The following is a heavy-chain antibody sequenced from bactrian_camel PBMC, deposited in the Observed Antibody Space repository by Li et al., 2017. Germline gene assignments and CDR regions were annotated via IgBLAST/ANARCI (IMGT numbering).Heavy chain of an antibody. CDR2: IFTTSDYT. Sequence: QVQLVESGGGSVQAGGSLRLSCTASGYTYSKRCMGWFRQAPGKEREEVAAIFTTSDYTYYGDSVKGRFTISRDDAKNTVYLQMNNLKPEDTAVYYCAVLSQINHCRGVVVGIWQQYASWGQGTQVTVS. V-gene: IGHV3-3*01. J-gene: IGHJ4*01. D-gene: IGHD6*01. CDR1: GYTYSKRC. CDR3: AVLSQINHCRGVVVGIWQQYAS.